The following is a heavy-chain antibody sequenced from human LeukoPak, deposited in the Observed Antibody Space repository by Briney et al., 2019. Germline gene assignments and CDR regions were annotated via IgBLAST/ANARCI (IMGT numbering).Heavy chain of an antibody. D-gene: IGHD3-10*01. V-gene: IGHV4-61*02. CDR1: GGSISSGSYY. J-gene: IGHJ4*02. Sequence: SQTLSLTCTVSGGSISSGSYYWSWIRQPAGKGLEWIGRIYTSGSTNYNPSLKSRVTISVDTSKNQFSLKLSSVTAADTAVYYCAGNYYGSGSYYSEDRYWGQGTLVTVSS. CDR2: IYTSGST. CDR3: AGNYYGSGSYYSEDRY.